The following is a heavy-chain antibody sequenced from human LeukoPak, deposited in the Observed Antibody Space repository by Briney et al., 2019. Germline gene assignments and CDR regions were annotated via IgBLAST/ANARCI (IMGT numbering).Heavy chain of an antibody. V-gene: IGHV4-39*07. D-gene: IGHD3-10*01. CDR3: AKSNGSGLVDI. CDR1: GGSISTSNYY. CDR2: ICYSGSN. J-gene: IGHJ3*02. Sequence: SETLSLTCTVSGGSISTSNYYWGWIRQPKGKGLEWIVNICYSGSNYYSPSRKSRFTISLNTSRNQYSRKLTSVAAAATAYYFCAKSNGSGLVDIWGQGTMVTVSS.